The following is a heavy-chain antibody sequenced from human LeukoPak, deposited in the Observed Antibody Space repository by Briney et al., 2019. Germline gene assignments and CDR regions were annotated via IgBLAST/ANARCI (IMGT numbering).Heavy chain of an antibody. D-gene: IGHD1-1*01. CDR2: ISSSGRTV. CDR3: AREGNWNDFDY. V-gene: IGHV3-48*03. Sequence: GGSLRLSCAASGFTLSNYEMNWVRQAPGQGLEWVSYISSSGRTVYYADSVKGRFTISRDNAQNSLYLQMNSLRAEDTAVYYCAREGNWNDFDYWGQGTLVTVSS. J-gene: IGHJ4*02. CDR1: GFTLSNYE.